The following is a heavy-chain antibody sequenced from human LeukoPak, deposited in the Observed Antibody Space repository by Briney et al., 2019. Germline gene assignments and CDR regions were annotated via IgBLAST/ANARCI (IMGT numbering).Heavy chain of an antibody. CDR1: GLTFSSYS. CDR2: ISGSGGYI. Sequence: GGSLRLSCAASGLTFSSYSMNWVRQAPGKGLEWVSCISGSGGYIYYADSVKGRFTISRDNPKNSLYLQMNSLRADDTAVYYCARARGGGYDSLDYWGQGTLVTVSS. V-gene: IGHV3-21*01. CDR3: ARARGGGYDSLDY. J-gene: IGHJ4*02. D-gene: IGHD5-12*01.